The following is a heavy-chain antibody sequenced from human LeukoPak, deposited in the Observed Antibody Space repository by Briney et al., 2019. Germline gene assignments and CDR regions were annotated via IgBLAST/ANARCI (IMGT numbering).Heavy chain of an antibody. V-gene: IGHV4-61*01. J-gene: IGHJ4*02. CDR3: ARHVYGEYGPGDY. D-gene: IGHD4-17*01. CDR1: GGSVSSGSYY. Sequence: SETLSLTCTVSGGSVSSGSYYWSWIRQPPGKGLEWIGYIYHSGSTNYNPSLKSRVTISVDTSKNQFSLKLSSVTAADTAAYYCARHVYGEYGPGDYWGQGILVTVSS. CDR2: IYHSGST.